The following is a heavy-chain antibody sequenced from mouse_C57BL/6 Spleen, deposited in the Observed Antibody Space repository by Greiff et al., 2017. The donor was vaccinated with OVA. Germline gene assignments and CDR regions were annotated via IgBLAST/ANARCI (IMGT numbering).Heavy chain of an antibody. Sequence: EVNLVESGGGLVKPGGSLKLSCAASGFTFSSYAMSWVRQTPEKRLEWVATISDGGSYTYYPDNVKGRFTISRDNAKNNLYLQMSHLKSEDTAMYYCARGLRHYYAMDYWGQGTSVTVSS. CDR2: ISDGGSYT. J-gene: IGHJ4*01. CDR3: ARGLRHYYAMDY. V-gene: IGHV5-4*03. CDR1: GFTFSSYA. D-gene: IGHD2-12*01.